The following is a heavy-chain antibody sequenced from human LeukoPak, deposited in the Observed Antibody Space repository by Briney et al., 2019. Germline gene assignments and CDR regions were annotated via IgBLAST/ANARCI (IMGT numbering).Heavy chain of an antibody. V-gene: IGHV3-64*01. Sequence: SXXLSCAASGFTFSSYAMHWVRQAPGKGLEYVSAISSNGGSTYYANSVKGRFTISRDNSKNTLYLQMGSLRAEDMAVYYCARAESYYYGMDVWGQGTTVTVSS. CDR1: GFTFSSYA. CDR3: ARAESYYYGMDV. J-gene: IGHJ6*02. CDR2: ISSNGGST.